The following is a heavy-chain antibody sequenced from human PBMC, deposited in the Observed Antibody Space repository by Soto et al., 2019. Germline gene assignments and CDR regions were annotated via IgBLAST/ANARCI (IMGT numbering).Heavy chain of an antibody. Sequence: SETLSLTCAVSGYSISSGYYWCWIRQPPGKGLEWIGSIYHSGSTYYNPSLKSRVTISVDTSKNQFSLKLSSVTAADTAVYYCARVVWGDSSGYYYSWFDPWGQGTLVTVSS. V-gene: IGHV4-38-2*01. J-gene: IGHJ5*02. CDR3: ARVVWGDSSGYYYSWFDP. CDR2: IYHSGST. D-gene: IGHD3-22*01. CDR1: GYSISSGYY.